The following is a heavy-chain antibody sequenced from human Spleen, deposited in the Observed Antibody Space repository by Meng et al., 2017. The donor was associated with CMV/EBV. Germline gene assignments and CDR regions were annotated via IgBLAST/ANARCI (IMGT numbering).Heavy chain of an antibody. CDR2: IYYTGST. CDR3: ARGVSTELEMDY. CDR1: GGSFSRSSYY. V-gene: IGHV4-39*07. Sequence: SETLSLTCTVSGGSFSRSSYYWGWIRQPPGKGLEWIGNIYYTGSTYYNPSLESRVTIAVDTSKNRMSLKLTSVTAADTAVYYCARGVSTELEMDYWGQGTLVTVSS. D-gene: IGHD1-1*01. J-gene: IGHJ4*02.